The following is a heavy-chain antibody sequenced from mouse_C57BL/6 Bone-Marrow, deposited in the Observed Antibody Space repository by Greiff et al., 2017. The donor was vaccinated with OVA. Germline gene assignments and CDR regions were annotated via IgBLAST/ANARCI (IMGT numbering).Heavy chain of an antibody. CDR2: INPNNGGT. D-gene: IGHD1-1*02. CDR3: ARSGLYYGNFDY. V-gene: IGHV1-18*01. Sequence: VPLPPSLPELVKPGASVTIPCKASGYTFTDYNMDWVKQSHGKSLEWIGDINPNNGGTIYNQKFKGKATLTVDKSSSTAYMELRSLTSEDTAVYYCARSGLYYGNFDYWGQGTTLTVSS. J-gene: IGHJ2*01. CDR1: GYTFTDYN.